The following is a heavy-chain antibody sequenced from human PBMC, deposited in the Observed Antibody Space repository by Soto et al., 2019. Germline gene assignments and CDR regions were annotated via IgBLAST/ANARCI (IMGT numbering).Heavy chain of an antibody. CDR3: AKAILRYFDPRYYYYYGMDV. CDR1: GFTFSSYA. Sequence: PGGSLRLSCAASGFTFSSYAMSWVRQAPGKGLEWVSAISGSGGSTYYADSVKGRFTISRDNSKNTLYLQMNSLRAEDTAVYYCAKAILRYFDPRYYYYYGMDVWGQGTTVTVSS. J-gene: IGHJ6*02. CDR2: ISGSGGST. D-gene: IGHD3-9*01. V-gene: IGHV3-23*01.